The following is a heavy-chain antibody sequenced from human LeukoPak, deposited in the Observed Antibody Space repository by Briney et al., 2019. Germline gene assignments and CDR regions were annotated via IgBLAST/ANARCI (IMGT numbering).Heavy chain of an antibody. CDR1: GGSFSGYY. CDR3: ARGTAYYDFWSGLLGDY. D-gene: IGHD3-3*01. J-gene: IGHJ4*02. V-gene: IGHV4-34*01. Sequence: SETLSLTCAVYGGSFSGYYWSWIRQPPGKGLEWIGEFNHSGSTNYNPSLKSRVTISVDTSKNQFSLKLSSVTAADTAVYYCARGTAYYDFWSGLLGDYWGQGTLVTVSS. CDR2: FNHSGST.